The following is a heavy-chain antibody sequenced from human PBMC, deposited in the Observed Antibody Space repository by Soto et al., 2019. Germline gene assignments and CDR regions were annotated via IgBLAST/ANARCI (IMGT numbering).Heavy chain of an antibody. CDR1: GFTLSTSS. CDR3: ARNRNNRRYSMDV. Sequence: PGVSLRLSCAGSGFTLSTSSIHWVRQPPGKGLEWVSSISSCGDYIHYADSVKGRFSISRDNAKNSLVPQMNSLRDEDTDVSNLARNRNNRRYSMDVWGQGTTFTVSS. V-gene: IGHV3-21*01. CDR2: ISSCGDYI. D-gene: IGHD1-1*01. J-gene: IGHJ6*02.